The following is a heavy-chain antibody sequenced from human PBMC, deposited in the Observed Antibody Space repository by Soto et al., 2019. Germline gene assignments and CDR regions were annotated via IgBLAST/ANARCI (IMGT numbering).Heavy chain of an antibody. Sequence: EVQLVESGGGLVQPGGSVRLSCAASGFTLSGYLMHWVRQVPGKGLVWVSRVNSDGSMTAYADSVKGRFTISRDNAKNTLYLQMNSLKADDTAVYYCARGKDQRNTQTYSYFDSWGQGTQVAVSS. J-gene: IGHJ4*02. V-gene: IGHV3-74*01. CDR1: GFTLSGYL. CDR2: VNSDGSMT. CDR3: ARGKDQRNTQTYSYFDS. D-gene: IGHD5-18*01.